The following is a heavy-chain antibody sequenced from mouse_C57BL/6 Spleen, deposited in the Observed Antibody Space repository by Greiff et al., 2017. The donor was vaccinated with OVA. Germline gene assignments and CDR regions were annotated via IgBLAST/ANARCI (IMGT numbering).Heavy chain of an antibody. CDR3: ARSAYYSNPAWFAY. CDR2: INPNNGGT. Sequence: EVQLQQSGPELVKPGASVKISCKASGYTFTDYYMNWVKQSHGKSLEWIGDINPNNGGTSYNQKFKGKATLTVDKSSSTAYMELRSLTSEDSAVYYCARSAYYSNPAWFAYWGQGTLVTVSA. D-gene: IGHD2-5*01. CDR1: GYTFTDYY. V-gene: IGHV1-26*01. J-gene: IGHJ3*01.